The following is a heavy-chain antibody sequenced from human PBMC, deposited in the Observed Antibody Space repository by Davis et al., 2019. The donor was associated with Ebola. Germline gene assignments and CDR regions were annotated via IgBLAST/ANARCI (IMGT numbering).Heavy chain of an antibody. CDR1: GFTFSSYW. D-gene: IGHD6-13*01. V-gene: IGHV3-7*04. J-gene: IGHJ6*02. CDR2: IKQDGSEK. CDR3: ARVAAAGTELNYYYYYGMDI. Sequence: SLKISCAASGFTFSSYWMTWVRQAPGKGLEWVANIKQDGSEKYYVDSVKGRFTISRDSAKNSLYLQMNSLRVDDTAVYYCARVAAAGTELNYYYYYGMDIWGQGTTVTVSS.